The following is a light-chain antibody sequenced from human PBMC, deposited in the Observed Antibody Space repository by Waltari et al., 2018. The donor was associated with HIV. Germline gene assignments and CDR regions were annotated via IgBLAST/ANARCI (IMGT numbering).Light chain of an antibody. V-gene: IGLV2-14*01. CDR2: EVS. J-gene: IGLJ3*02. CDR1: SSDVGGYNY. CDR3: SSYTSSSTRV. Sequence: QSALTQPASVSGSSGQSITISCPGTSSDVGGYNYSSWYQQHPGKAPKLMIYEVSNRPSGVSNRFSGSKSGNTASLTISGLQAEDEADYYCSSYTSSSTRVFGGGTNLTVL.